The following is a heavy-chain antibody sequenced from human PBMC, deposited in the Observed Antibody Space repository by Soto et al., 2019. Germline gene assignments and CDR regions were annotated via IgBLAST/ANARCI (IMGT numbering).Heavy chain of an antibody. J-gene: IGHJ4*02. D-gene: IGHD3-16*01. Sequence: PGGSLRLSCAASGFTFSSYGMHWVRQAPGKGLEWVAVISYDGSNKYYADSVKGRFTISRDNSKNSVYLQIDSLRDEDTALYYCSRSPEVGVRGAYWGQGTLVTVSS. CDR1: GFTFSSYG. V-gene: IGHV3-30*03. CDR2: ISYDGSNK. CDR3: SRSPEVGVRGAY.